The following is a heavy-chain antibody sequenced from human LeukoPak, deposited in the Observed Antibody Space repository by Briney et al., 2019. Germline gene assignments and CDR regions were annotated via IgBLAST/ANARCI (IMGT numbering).Heavy chain of an antibody. CDR2: IYYSGST. J-gene: IGHJ6*02. CDR1: NDSVSNGYYY. D-gene: IGHD6-19*01. V-gene: IGHV4-61*01. Sequence: SETLSLTCTVSNDSVSNGYYYWSWIRQPPGKGLEWIGNIYYSGSTNYNPSLRSRVAISIDTSKNQFSLKLSSMTAADTAMYFCARDPYSSAWQNYHGMDVWGQGTTITVSS. CDR3: ARDPYSSAWQNYHGMDV.